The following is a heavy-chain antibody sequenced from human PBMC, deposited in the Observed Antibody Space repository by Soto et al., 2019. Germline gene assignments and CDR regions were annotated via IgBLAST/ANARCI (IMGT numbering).Heavy chain of an antibody. CDR1: GFTFSTSA. V-gene: IGHV3-23*01. CDR2: ISPTSDHK. Sequence: EIQLLESEGGLVQPGGSLRLSCEASGFTFSTSAMSWVRQAPGRGLEWVSAISPTSDHKFYANSVTGRFTISRDNSKNRVYLERNGRRGEDTAVYSGSEGGGGDHGSWGQGTLVAVSS. CDR3: SEGGGGDHGS. D-gene: IGHD2-21*02. J-gene: IGHJ5*02.